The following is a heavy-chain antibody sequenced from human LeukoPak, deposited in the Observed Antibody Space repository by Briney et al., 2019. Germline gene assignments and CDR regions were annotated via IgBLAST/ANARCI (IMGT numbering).Heavy chain of an antibody. Sequence: PGGSLRLSCAASGFTFDDYAMHWVRQAPGKGLEWVSGISWNSGSIGYADSVKGRFTISRDNSKNTLYLQMNSLRAEDTAVYYCAKPPHYDSSGYYPSWGQGTLVTVSS. J-gene: IGHJ4*02. V-gene: IGHV3-9*01. CDR1: GFTFDDYA. D-gene: IGHD3-22*01. CDR2: ISWNSGSI. CDR3: AKPPHYDSSGYYPS.